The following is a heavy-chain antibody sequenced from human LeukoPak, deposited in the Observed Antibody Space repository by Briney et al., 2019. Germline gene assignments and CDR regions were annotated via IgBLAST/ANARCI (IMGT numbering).Heavy chain of an antibody. CDR1: GFTFSDFG. CDR2: ISYDGSHK. D-gene: IGHD3-10*01. J-gene: IGHJ4*02. CDR3: AKDPMVRGVINGFDY. V-gene: IGHV3-30*18. Sequence: GALRLSCAASGFTFSDFGMHWVRQAPGKRLEWVAVISYDGSHKIYADSVKGRFTISRDNAKNTLYLQMNSLRTDDTAMFYCAKDPMVRGVINGFDYWSQGTSVTVSS.